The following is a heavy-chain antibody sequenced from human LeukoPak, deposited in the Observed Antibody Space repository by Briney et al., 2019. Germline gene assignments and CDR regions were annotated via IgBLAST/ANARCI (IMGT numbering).Heavy chain of an antibody. CDR2: ISGSGRTI. CDR1: GFTFSSYS. D-gene: IGHD6-25*01. Sequence: GGSLRLSCAASGFTFSSYSMSWIRQAPGKGLEWISYISGSGRTIHYADSVKGRLTISRDNAKNSLYLQMNSLRAEDTAVYYCARDWVGSFDAFDVWGQGTMVTVSS. J-gene: IGHJ3*01. CDR3: ARDWVGSFDAFDV. V-gene: IGHV3-48*04.